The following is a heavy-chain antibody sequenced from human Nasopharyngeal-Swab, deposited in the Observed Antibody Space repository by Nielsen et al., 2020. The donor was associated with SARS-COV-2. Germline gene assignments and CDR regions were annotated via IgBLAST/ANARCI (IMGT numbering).Heavy chain of an antibody. D-gene: IGHD4-11*01. J-gene: IGHJ4*02. Sequence: LSLTCAASGFTFSDYYMSWIRQAPGKGLEWVSYISSSSSYTNYADSVKGRFTISRDNAKNSLYLQMNSLRAEDTAVYYCARSTTAPYYFDYWGQGTLVTVSS. V-gene: IGHV3-11*06. CDR3: ARSTTAPYYFDY. CDR1: GFTFSDYY. CDR2: ISSSSSYT.